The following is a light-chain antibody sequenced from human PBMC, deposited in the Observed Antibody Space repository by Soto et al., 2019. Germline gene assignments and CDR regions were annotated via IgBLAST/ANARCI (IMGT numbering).Light chain of an antibody. CDR2: STS. V-gene: IGLV1-44*01. J-gene: IGLJ1*01. Sequence: QSVLTQPPSASVTPGQIVAISCSGSSSNIGSNTVTWYQQLPGTAPKLLIYSTSQRSSGVPGRFSGSKSGASASLSISGLQSEDEADYYCAAWDDRLDVYVFGTGTKLTVL. CDR3: AAWDDRLDVYV. CDR1: SSNIGSNT.